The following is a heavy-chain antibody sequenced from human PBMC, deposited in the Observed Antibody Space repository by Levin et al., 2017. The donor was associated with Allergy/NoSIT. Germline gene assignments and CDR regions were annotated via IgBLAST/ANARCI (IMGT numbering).Heavy chain of an antibody. D-gene: IGHD2-8*01. Sequence: SVKVSCKASGFTFSNSAVQWVRQARGQRLEWIGWIVVFSGNTNYAQGFRERVTLTRDTSTNTAYMELSSLRSDDTAIYFCAADPLYYYKRDAFDIWGQGTMLTVSS. CDR3: AADPLYYYKRDAFDI. J-gene: IGHJ3*02. CDR2: IVVFSGNT. CDR1: GFTFSNSA. V-gene: IGHV1-58*01.